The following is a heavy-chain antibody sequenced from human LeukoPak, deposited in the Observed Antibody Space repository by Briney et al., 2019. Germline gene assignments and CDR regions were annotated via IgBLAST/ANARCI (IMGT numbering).Heavy chain of an antibody. V-gene: IGHV3-30*04. CDR3: ARDGGSLIVGSKGV. D-gene: IGHD3-22*01. CDR2: ISYDGSNK. Sequence: PGGSLRLSCAASGFTFSSYAMHWVRQAPGKGLEGVAVISYDGSNKYYADSVKGGFTISRDDANNTLHLQMNSLKAEDTAVYYCARDGGSLIVGSKGVWGQGTLVTVSS. J-gene: IGHJ4*02. CDR1: GFTFSSYA.